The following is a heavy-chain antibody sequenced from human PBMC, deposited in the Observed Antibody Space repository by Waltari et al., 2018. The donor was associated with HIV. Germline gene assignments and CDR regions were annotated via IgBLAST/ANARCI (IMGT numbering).Heavy chain of an antibody. CDR3: ARRGHCSGGSCYEH. V-gene: IGHV5-10-1*01. Sequence: EVQLVQSGVEVKKSGESLRISCKGSGYSFTSYWITWVRQMAGKGLEWMGRIDPSDSYTNYSPSFQGHVTISADKSISTAYLQWSSLKASDTAKYYCARRGHCSGGSCYEHWGQGTLVTVSS. J-gene: IGHJ1*01. D-gene: IGHD2-15*01. CDR2: IDPSDSYT. CDR1: GYSFTSYW.